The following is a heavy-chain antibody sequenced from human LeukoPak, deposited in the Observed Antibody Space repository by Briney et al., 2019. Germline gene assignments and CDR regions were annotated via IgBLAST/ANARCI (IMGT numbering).Heavy chain of an antibody. Sequence: GGSLRLSCAASGFTFSSYGMHWVRQAPGKGLEWVAVISYDGSNKYYADSVKGRFTISRDNSKNTLYLQMNSLRAEDTAVYYCAKEGRWGDTAKAHDYWGQGTLVTVSS. D-gene: IGHD5-18*01. CDR1: GFTFSSYG. CDR3: AKEGRWGDTAKAHDY. J-gene: IGHJ4*02. V-gene: IGHV3-30*18. CDR2: ISYDGSNK.